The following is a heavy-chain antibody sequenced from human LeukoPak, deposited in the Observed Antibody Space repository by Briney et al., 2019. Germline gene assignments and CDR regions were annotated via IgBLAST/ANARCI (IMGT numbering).Heavy chain of an antibody. V-gene: IGHV4-39*02. CDR3: ARGYYTRFDY. CDR1: GGSISSTSYY. D-gene: IGHD3-3*01. Sequence: PSETLSLTCTVSGGSISSTSYYWGWIRQPPGKGLEWIGSIYHSGSTYYNPSLKSRVAISVDTSKNHFSLKLSSVTAADTAVYYCARGYYTRFDYWGQGTPVTVSS. CDR2: IYHSGST. J-gene: IGHJ4*02.